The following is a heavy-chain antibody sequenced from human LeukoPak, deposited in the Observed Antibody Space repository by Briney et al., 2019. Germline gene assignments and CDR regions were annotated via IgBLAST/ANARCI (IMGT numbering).Heavy chain of an antibody. D-gene: IGHD3-10*01. CDR1: SFTFSSYV. J-gene: IGHJ4*02. CDR3: AKSGSYSSPYYFDY. Sequence: GGSLRLSCGASSFTFSSYVMSWVRQAPGKGLEWVSGISWNSGSIDYADSVKGRFTISRDNAKNSLYLQMNSLRAEDMALYYCAKSGSYSSPYYFDYWGQGTLVTVSS. CDR2: ISWNSGSI. V-gene: IGHV3-9*03.